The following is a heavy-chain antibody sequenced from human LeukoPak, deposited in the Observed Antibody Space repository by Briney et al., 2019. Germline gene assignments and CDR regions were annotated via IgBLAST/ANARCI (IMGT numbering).Heavy chain of an antibody. CDR2: IYYSGST. D-gene: IGHD3-9*01. CDR1: GGSISSSSYY. V-gene: IGHV4-39*01. CDR3: ARARDILTGYWFDP. J-gene: IGHJ5*02. Sequence: SETLSLTCTVSGGSISSSSYYWVWIRQPPGKGLEWIGSIYYSGSTYYNPSLKSRVTISVDTSKNQFSLKLSSVTAADTAVYYCARARDILTGYWFDPWGQGTLVTVSS.